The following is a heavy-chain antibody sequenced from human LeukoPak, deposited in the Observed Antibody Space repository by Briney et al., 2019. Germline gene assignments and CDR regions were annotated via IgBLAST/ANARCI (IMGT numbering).Heavy chain of an antibody. CDR1: GYSFTSYW. CDR2: IYPGDSDT. D-gene: IGHD2-21*02. J-gene: IGHJ4*02. Sequence: GESLQISCKGSGYSFTSYWIGWVRPMPGKGLEWMGIIYPGDSDTRYSPSFQGQVTISADKSISTAYLQWSSLKASDTAMYYCARLPPLAYCGGDCYSRYFDYWGQGTLVTVSS. V-gene: IGHV5-51*01. CDR3: ARLPPLAYCGGDCYSRYFDY.